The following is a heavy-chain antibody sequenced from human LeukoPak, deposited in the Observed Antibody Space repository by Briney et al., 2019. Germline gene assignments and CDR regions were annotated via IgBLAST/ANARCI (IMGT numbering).Heavy chain of an antibody. CDR2: INPNSGVT. CDR3: ARESNWNGRSHYYVYMDV. V-gene: IGHV1-2*02. D-gene: IGHD1-20*01. CDR1: RYTFTPYY. J-gene: IGHJ6*03. Sequence: GAPLKPCCKPARYTFTPYYMHCVPQAPGHGLEWMGWINPNSGVTNYAQKFQGRVTMTRDTSRSTTYMELTSLRSDDTAVYYCARESNWNGRSHYYVYMDVWGKGTTVTVSS.